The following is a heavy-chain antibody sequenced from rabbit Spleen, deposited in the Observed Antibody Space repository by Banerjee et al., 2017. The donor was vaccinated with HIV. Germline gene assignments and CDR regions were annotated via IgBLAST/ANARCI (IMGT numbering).Heavy chain of an antibody. J-gene: IGHJ4*01. D-gene: IGHD6-1*01. CDR2: IYTSSGST. CDR1: GFTLSSYW. Sequence: QSLEESGGDLVKPGASLTLTCTASGFTLSSYWMCWVRQAPGKGLEWIACIYTSSGSTWYANWAKGRFTISEASSTTVTLQMTSLTAADTATYFCARGDWSYGYFTLWGPGTLVTVS. CDR3: ARGDWSYGYFTL. V-gene: IGHV1S40*01.